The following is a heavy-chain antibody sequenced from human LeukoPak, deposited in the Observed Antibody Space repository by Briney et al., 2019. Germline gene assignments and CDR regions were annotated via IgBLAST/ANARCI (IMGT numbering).Heavy chain of an antibody. V-gene: IGHV4-59*08. Sequence: PSETLSLTCTVSGGSISSYYWSWIRQPPGKGLEWIGYIYYSGSTSYNPSLKSRITISLDTCTTQISLKLSSRTGADTTVYYCARLIYDFLVAAAFDIWGQGTMVTVSS. D-gene: IGHD3-3*01. J-gene: IGHJ3*02. CDR3: ARLIYDFLVAAAFDI. CDR1: GGSISSYY. CDR2: IYYSGST.